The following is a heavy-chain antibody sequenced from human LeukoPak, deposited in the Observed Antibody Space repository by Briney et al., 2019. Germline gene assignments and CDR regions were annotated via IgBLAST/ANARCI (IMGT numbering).Heavy chain of an antibody. J-gene: IGHJ6*03. CDR2: IYYSGST. V-gene: IGHV4-39*07. D-gene: IGHD2-15*01. Sequence: SETLSLTCTVSGGSISSYYWGWIRQPPGKGLEWIGSIYYSGSTYYNPSLKSRVTISVDTSKNQFSLKLSSVTAADTAVYYCARSVEGYCSGGSCYSYYYYMDVWGKGTTVTVSS. CDR3: ARSVEGYCSGGSCYSYYYYMDV. CDR1: GGSISSYY.